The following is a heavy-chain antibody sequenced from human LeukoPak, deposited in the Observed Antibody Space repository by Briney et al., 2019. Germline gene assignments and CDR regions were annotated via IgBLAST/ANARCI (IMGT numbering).Heavy chain of an antibody. Sequence: GGSLRLSCAASGFTFSTYSMTWVRQAPGKGLEWVANIKQDGSEKYYVDSVKGRFTISRDNAKNSLYLQMNSLRAEDTAVYYCARGARYYDNWGQGTLVTVSS. D-gene: IGHD3-9*01. J-gene: IGHJ4*02. CDR3: ARGARYYDN. CDR1: GFTFSTYS. CDR2: IKQDGSEK. V-gene: IGHV3-7*01.